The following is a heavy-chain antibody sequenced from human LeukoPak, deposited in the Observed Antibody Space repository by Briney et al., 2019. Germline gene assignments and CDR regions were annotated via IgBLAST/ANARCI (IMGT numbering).Heavy chain of an antibody. CDR3: ASNLKSGYSYGYNGPFDY. J-gene: IGHJ4*02. CDR1: GYTFTSYD. Sequence: ASVKVSCKASGYTFTSYDINWVRQATGQGLEWMGWMNPNSGNTGYAQKFQGRVTITADESTSTAYMELSSLRSEDTAVYYCASNLKSGYSYGYNGPFDYWGQGTLVTVSS. D-gene: IGHD5-18*01. V-gene: IGHV1-8*03. CDR2: MNPNSGNT.